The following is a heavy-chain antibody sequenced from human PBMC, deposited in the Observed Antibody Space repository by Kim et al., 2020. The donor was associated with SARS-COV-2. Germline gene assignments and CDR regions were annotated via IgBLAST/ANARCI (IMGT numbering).Heavy chain of an antibody. Sequence: NPTLASRVPISVDTSKTQFSRQLSSVTAADTAVYYCAKFITGTGNAFDIWGQGTMVTVSS. D-gene: IGHD1-20*01. V-gene: IGHV4-39*01. J-gene: IGHJ3*02. CDR3: AKFITGTGNAFDI.